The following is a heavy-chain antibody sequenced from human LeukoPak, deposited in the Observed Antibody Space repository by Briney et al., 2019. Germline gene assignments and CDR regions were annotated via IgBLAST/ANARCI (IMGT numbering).Heavy chain of an antibody. Sequence: ASVKVSCKASGYTFTSYAMHWVRQAPGQRLEWMGGIIPIFGTANYAQKFQGRVTITADESTSTAYMELSSLRSEDTAVYYCASSVPAAISYYYGMDVWGQGTTVTVSS. V-gene: IGHV1-69*13. CDR1: GYTFTSYA. D-gene: IGHD2-2*02. CDR2: IIPIFGTA. J-gene: IGHJ6*02. CDR3: ASSVPAAISYYYGMDV.